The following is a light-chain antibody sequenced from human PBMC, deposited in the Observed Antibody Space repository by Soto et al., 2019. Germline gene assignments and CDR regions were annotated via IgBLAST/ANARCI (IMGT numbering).Light chain of an antibody. V-gene: IGKV3D-20*02. J-gene: IGKJ1*01. CDR2: GAS. CDR3: QQRSNWPWT. Sequence: EIFLTQSPGTLSLSQWERATLSCRASQSVSSSYLAWYQQKPGQAPRLLIYGASSRATGIPDRFSGSGSGTDFTLTISSLQPEDFAVYYCQQRSNWPWTFGQGTKVDI. CDR1: QSVSSSY.